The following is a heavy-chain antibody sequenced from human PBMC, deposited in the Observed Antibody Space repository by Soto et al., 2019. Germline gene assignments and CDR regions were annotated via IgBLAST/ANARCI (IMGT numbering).Heavy chain of an antibody. V-gene: IGHV3-23*01. D-gene: IGHD2-8*01. CDR3: AKCMQAYWNYDAHHI. CDR2: ITGSAGTT. J-gene: IGHJ3*02. CDR1: GFTFSSYS. Sequence: VGSLSLSCAASGFTFSSYSMTWVRQAPGKGLEWVAHITGSAGTTYYADSVKGRFTISRDTSRDTVYLQMNSLRAEDTALYYCAKCMQAYWNYDAHHIWGQGTMVTVS.